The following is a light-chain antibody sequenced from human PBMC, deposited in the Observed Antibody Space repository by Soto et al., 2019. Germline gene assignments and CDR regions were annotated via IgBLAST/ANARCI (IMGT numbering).Light chain of an antibody. Sequence: EIVLTQSPGSLSLSPGERATLSCRASQSVSSTFFAWYQQKPGQAPRLLMSGVSSRATGVPDRFIGSGSGTDFTLTISRLEPEDFAVYYCQQYASSVTFGQGTKVDIK. J-gene: IGKJ1*01. V-gene: IGKV3-20*01. CDR3: QQYASSVT. CDR1: QSVSSTF. CDR2: GVS.